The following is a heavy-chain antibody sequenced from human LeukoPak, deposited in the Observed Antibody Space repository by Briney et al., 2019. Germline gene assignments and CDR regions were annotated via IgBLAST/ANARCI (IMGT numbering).Heavy chain of an antibody. D-gene: IGHD2-8*01. V-gene: IGHV1-2*02. J-gene: IGHJ4*02. CDR1: GYTFTGCY. Sequence: VASVKVSCKASGYTFTGCYMHWVRQAPGQGLEWMGWINPNSGGTNYAQKFQGRVTMTRDTSISTAYMELSRLRSDDTAVYYCARTETSMLSPFDYWGQGTLVTVSS. CDR2: INPNSGGT. CDR3: ARTETSMLSPFDY.